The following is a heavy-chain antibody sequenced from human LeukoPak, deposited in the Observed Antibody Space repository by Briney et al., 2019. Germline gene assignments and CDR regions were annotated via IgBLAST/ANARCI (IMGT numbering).Heavy chain of an antibody. Sequence: QRGGSLRLSCVASGFTFSNSAMSWVRQAPGRGLDWVSLISGSGDSTYYADSVKGRFTISRDSSKNTLYLQMNSLRAEDTAVYYCAKRSSSGRFDYWGQGTLVTVSS. CDR1: GFTFSNSA. D-gene: IGHD1-26*01. CDR3: AKRSSSGRFDY. J-gene: IGHJ4*02. V-gene: IGHV3-23*01. CDR2: ISGSGDST.